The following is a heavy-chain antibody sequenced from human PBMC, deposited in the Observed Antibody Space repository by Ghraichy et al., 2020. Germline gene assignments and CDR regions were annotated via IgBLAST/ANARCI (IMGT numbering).Heavy chain of an antibody. CDR2: IDYRGST. CDR1: GGSISSHY. V-gene: IGHV4-59*08. CDR3: ARHAQWLGPYDN. D-gene: IGHD6-19*01. J-gene: IGHJ4*02. Sequence: SETLSLSCTVFGGSISSHYWSWIRQPPGKGLEWIGYIDYRGSTNYNPSLKSRVTISVDTSKNQFSLNLNSVTAADTAVYYCARHAQWLGPYDNWGQGTLVTVSS.